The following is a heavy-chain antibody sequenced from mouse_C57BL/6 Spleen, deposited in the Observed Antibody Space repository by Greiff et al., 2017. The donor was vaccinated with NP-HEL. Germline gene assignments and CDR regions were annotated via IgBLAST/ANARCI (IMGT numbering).Heavy chain of an antibody. Sequence: VQLQQSGAELAKPGASVKLSCKASGYTFTSYWMHWVKQRPGQGLEWIGYINPSSGYTKYNQKFKDKATWTADKSSSTAYMQLSSLTYEDSAVYYCAVYEGFAYWGQGTLVTVSA. V-gene: IGHV1-7*01. D-gene: IGHD2-12*01. CDR2: INPSSGYT. CDR1: GYTFTSYW. CDR3: AVYEGFAY. J-gene: IGHJ3*01.